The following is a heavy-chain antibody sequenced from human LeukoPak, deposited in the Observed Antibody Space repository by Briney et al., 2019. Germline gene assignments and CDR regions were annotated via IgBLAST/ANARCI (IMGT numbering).Heavy chain of an antibody. CDR3: ARRDYGDY. CDR2: IYPGDSET. CDR1: GYSFNSYW. V-gene: IGHV5-51*01. J-gene: IGHJ4*02. Sequence: GESLQISCHGAGYSFNSYWIGWVRQMPGKGLEWMGIIYPGDSETRYSPSFQRQVPISVDRSFSTAYLQWSSLKASDTAMYYCARRDYGDYWGQGPLVTVSS.